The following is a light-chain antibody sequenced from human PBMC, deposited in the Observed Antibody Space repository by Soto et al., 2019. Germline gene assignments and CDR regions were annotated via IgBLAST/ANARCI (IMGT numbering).Light chain of an antibody. CDR2: DAS. V-gene: IGKV1-5*01. J-gene: IGKJ1*01. CDR3: HQRQSWPRT. CDR1: QSIRSW. Sequence: DIQVTQSPSTLSASVGDTITIACRASQSIRSWLAWYQQKPGKAPKLLIFDASSLRSGVPSRFSGSGSGTEFTLTISSLEPEDFAVYYCHQRQSWPRTFGQGTKVDNK.